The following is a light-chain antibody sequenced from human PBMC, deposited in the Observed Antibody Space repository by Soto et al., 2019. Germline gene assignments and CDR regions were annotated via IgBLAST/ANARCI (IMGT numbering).Light chain of an antibody. J-gene: IGLJ2*01. CDR2: DVN. V-gene: IGLV2-14*03. Sequence: QSALTQPGSVSGSPGQAITISGTGTSSDIGAYNFVSWYQQHPGKAPKLMLYDVNIRPSGVSNRFSGSKSGNTASLTISGLQAEYEADYYCTSWTTSTTMIFGGGTKLTVL. CDR1: SSDIGAYNF. CDR3: TSWTTSTTMI.